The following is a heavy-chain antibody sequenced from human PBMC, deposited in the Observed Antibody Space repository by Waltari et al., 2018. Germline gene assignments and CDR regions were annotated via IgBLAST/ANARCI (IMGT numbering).Heavy chain of an antibody. V-gene: IGHV5-51*01. CDR3: ARHGLRDCTNGVCSFQGMDV. CDR1: GYSFASYW. J-gene: IGHJ6*02. Sequence: EVQLVQSGAEVKKPGESLKISCKGSGYSFASYWIGWVRPMPGKGRGWMGIIYPGDSDTKYSPSFQGQVTISVDKSISTAYLQWSSLKASDTAMYYCARHGLRDCTNGVCSFQGMDVWGQGTTVTVSS. CDR2: IYPGDSDT. D-gene: IGHD2-8*01.